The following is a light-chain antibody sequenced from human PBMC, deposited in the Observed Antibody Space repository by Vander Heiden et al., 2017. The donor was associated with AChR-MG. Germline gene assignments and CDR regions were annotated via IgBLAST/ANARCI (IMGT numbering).Light chain of an antibody. CDR1: SSNIGAGYD. CDR2: GNS. V-gene: IGLV1-40*01. Sequence: QSVLTQPPSVSGAPGTRVTISCTGSSSNIGAGYDVHWYQQLPETAPKLLIYGNSNRPSGVPDRFSGSKSGTSASLAITGLQAEDEADYYCQSYDSILIGPWVFGTGTKVTVL. CDR3: QSYDSILIGPWV. J-gene: IGLJ1*01.